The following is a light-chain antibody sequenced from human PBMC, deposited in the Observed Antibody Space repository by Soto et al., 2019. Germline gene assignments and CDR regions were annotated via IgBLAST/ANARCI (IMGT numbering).Light chain of an antibody. CDR2: GAS. J-gene: IGKJ1*01. V-gene: IGKV3-15*01. Sequence: EIVMTQSPATLSVSPGERATLSCRASQSVSSNLAWYQQKPGQAPRLLIYGASTRATGIPARFSGSGSGTEFTLTIRSLQSEDFAVYYCQQYNNWPWTFGQGTKEEIK. CDR1: QSVSSN. CDR3: QQYNNWPWT.